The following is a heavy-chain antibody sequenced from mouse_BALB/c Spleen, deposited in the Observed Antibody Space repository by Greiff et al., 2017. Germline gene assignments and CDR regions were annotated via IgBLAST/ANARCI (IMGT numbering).Heavy chain of an antibody. CDR2: ISTYYGDA. D-gene: IGHD1-1*01. Sequence: VKLMESGAELVRPGVSVKISCKGSGYTFTDYAMHWVKQSHAKSLEWIGVISTYYGDASYNQKFKGKATMTVDKSSSTAYMELARLTSEDSAIYYCARSGGSSYVDWYFDVWGAGTTVTVSS. V-gene: IGHV1S137*01. CDR1: GYTFTDYA. J-gene: IGHJ1*01. CDR3: ARSGGSSYVDWYFDV.